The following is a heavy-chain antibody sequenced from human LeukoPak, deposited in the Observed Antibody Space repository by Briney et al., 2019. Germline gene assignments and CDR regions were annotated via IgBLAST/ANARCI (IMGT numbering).Heavy chain of an antibody. CDR2: IRSKADSYAT. Sequence: GGSLRLSCAASGFTFSDSAIHWVRRASGKGLEWVGRIRSKADSYATTYVASVNGRFTISRADSKNTAYLQMNSLKNEDTAVYYCTRVYSSGWPFDYWGQGTLVTVSS. CDR1: GFTFSDSA. J-gene: IGHJ4*02. CDR3: TRVYSSGWPFDY. V-gene: IGHV3-73*01. D-gene: IGHD6-19*01.